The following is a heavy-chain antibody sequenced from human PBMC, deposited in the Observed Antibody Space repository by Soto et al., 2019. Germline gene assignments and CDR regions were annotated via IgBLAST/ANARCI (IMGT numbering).Heavy chain of an antibody. CDR2: ISGSGGST. CDR3: AKATQQWLVSGDI. CDR1: GFTFSSYA. J-gene: IGHJ3*02. Sequence: EVQLLESGGGLVQPGGSLRLSCAASGFTFSSYAMSWVRQAPGKVLEWVSAISGSGGSTYYADSVKGRFTISRDNSKNTLYLQLNSMGAEDTAVYYCAKATQQWLVSGDIWGQGTMVTVSS. V-gene: IGHV3-23*01. D-gene: IGHD6-19*01.